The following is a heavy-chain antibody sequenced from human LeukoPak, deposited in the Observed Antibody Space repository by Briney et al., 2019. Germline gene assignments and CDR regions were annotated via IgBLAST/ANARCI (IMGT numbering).Heavy chain of an antibody. CDR3: ARDIRSGYPPSYDAFDI. CDR2: IYTSGST. CDR1: GGSISSYY. V-gene: IGHV4-4*07. J-gene: IGHJ3*02. D-gene: IGHD3-22*01. Sequence: SETLSLTCTVSGGSISSYYWSWIRQPAGKGLEWIGRIYTSGSTNYNPSLKSRVTMSVDTSKNQFSLKLSSVTAADTAVYYCARDIRSGYPPSYDAFDIWGQGTMVTVSS.